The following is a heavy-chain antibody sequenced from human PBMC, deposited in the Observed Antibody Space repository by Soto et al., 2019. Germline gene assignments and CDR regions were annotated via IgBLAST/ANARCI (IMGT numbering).Heavy chain of an antibody. V-gene: IGHV1-18*01. J-gene: IGHJ6*03. Sequence: ASVKVSCKASGGTFSSYGISWVRQAPGQRIERMGWISAYNGNTNYAQKLQGRVTMTTDTSTSTAYMELRSLRSDDTAVYYCAIDQRDSSSWYNYYYYYMDVWGKGTTVTVSS. CDR2: ISAYNGNT. CDR3: AIDQRDSSSWYNYYYYYMDV. D-gene: IGHD6-13*01. CDR1: GGTFSSYG.